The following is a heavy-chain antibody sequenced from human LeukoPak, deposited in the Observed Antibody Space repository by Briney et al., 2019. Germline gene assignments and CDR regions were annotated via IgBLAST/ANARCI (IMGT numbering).Heavy chain of an antibody. CDR2: ILLNGTS. V-gene: IGHV4-4*08. CDR1: GGSISTYY. D-gene: IGHD3-16*01. J-gene: IGHJ6*02. Sequence: SETLSLTCTVSGGSISTYYWSWIRQPPGKGLEWIGYILLNGTSDYNASLKSRVTISLDTSRKQFSLKLNSVTVADTAVYYCARDSRMMTTFGAVGAGYYHYHGMDVWGQGTTVTVSS. CDR3: ARDSRMMTTFGAVGAGYYHYHGMDV.